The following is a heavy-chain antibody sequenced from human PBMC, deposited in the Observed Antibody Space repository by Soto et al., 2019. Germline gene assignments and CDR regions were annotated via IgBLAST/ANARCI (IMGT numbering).Heavy chain of an antibody. CDR1: GGTFSSYA. CDR3: ARAPAYYDSSGYYPFDY. Sequence: QVQLVQSGAEVKKPGSSVTVSCKASGGTFSSYAISWVRQAPGQGLEWMGGIIPIFGTANYAQKFQGRVTITADESTSTAYMELSSLRSEDTAVYYCARAPAYYDSSGYYPFDYWGQGTLVTVSS. V-gene: IGHV1-69*01. J-gene: IGHJ4*02. D-gene: IGHD3-22*01. CDR2: IIPIFGTA.